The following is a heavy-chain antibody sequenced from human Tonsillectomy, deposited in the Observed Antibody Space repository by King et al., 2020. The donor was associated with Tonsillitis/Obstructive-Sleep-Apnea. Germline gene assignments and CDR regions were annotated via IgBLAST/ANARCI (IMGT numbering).Heavy chain of an antibody. Sequence: VQLVESGGGVVQPGRSLRLSCAASGFTFNSYAMDWVRQAPGKGLEWVAVISYDGSNEYYADSVKGRFTISRDNSKNTLYLQMNSLRAEDTAVYYCASADSSGWYDPRYFDYWGQGTLVTVSS. V-gene: IGHV3-30*04. CDR1: GFTFNSYA. J-gene: IGHJ4*02. D-gene: IGHD6-19*01. CDR3: ASADSSGWYDPRYFDY. CDR2: ISYDGSNE.